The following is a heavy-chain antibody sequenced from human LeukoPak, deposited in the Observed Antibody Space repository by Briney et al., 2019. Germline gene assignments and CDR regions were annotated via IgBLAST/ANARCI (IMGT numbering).Heavy chain of an antibody. CDR1: GFTFSSYG. Sequence: GRSLRLSCAASGFTFSSYGMHWVRQAPGKGLEWVSGINTSGGSTAYADSVKGRFTISRDNPGNTLYMQMNSLRAEDTALYYCAIMHPYYDGNGYWVQWGQGTLVTVSS. CDR3: AIMHPYYDGNGYWVQ. V-gene: IGHV3-23*01. CDR2: INTSGGST. J-gene: IGHJ4*02. D-gene: IGHD3-22*01.